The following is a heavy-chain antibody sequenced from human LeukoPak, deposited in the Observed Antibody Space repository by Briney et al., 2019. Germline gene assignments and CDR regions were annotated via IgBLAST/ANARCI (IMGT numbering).Heavy chain of an antibody. CDR1: GFTFSSYG. CDR3: AKGPEYDILTGYYVDY. CDR2: IRYDGSNK. V-gene: IGHV3-30*02. Sequence: GGSLRLSCAASGFTFSSYGMHWVRQAPGKGLEWVAFIRYDGSNKYYADSVRGRFTISRDNSKNTLYLQMNSLRAEDTAVYYCAKGPEYDILTGYYVDYWGQGTLVTVSS. D-gene: IGHD3-9*01. J-gene: IGHJ4*02.